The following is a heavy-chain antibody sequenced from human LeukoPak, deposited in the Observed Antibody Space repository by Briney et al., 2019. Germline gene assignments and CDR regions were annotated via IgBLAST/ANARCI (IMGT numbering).Heavy chain of an antibody. Sequence: GGSLRPSCAASGFPFSTHWMSWVRQAPGKGLEWVANINQDGSQKSCVDSVKGRFSISRDNAKNSLYLQVHSLRAEDTAVYYCARSNREFASGSGDYWGQGTLVTVSS. CDR3: ARSNREFASGSGDY. J-gene: IGHJ4*02. V-gene: IGHV3-7*05. CDR2: INQDGSQK. CDR1: GFPFSTHW. D-gene: IGHD3-10*01.